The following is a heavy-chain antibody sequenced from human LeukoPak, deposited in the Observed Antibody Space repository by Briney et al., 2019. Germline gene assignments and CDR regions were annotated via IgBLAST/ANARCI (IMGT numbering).Heavy chain of an antibody. CDR2: IWSDGSSK. CDR3: ARGQPPSYYDMDV. J-gene: IGHJ6*02. D-gene: IGHD6-13*01. V-gene: IGHV3-33*01. CDR1: GFTFSSYG. Sequence: GGSLRLSCAASGFTFSSYGMHWVRQAPGKGLEWVAVIWSDGSSKHYADSVKGRFTISRDNSKNTLYLQMSSLRAEDTALYYCARGQPPSYYDMDVWGQGTLVTVSS.